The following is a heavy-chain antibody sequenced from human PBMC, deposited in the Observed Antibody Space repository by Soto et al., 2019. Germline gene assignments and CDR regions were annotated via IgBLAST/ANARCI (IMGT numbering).Heavy chain of an antibody. J-gene: IGHJ6*02. V-gene: IGHV3-7*01. CDR3: AKDRLLGNGYYYYGMDV. CDR1: GFIFSSYW. D-gene: IGHD1-26*01. CDR2: INQDGSNK. Sequence: PGGSLRLSCAASGFIFSSYWMSWVHQAPGKXLEWVANINQDGSNKYYAGSVKGRFTISRGNSKNTLYLQMNSLRAEDTAVYYCAKDRLLGNGYYYYGMDVWGQGTTVTVSS.